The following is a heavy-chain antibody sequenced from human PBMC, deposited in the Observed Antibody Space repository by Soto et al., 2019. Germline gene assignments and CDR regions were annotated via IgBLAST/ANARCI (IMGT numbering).Heavy chain of an antibody. CDR2: IWYDGSNK. D-gene: IGHD2-8*01. CDR1: GFTFSSYG. V-gene: IGHV3-33*01. Sequence: QVQLVESGGGVVQPGRSLRLSCAASGFTFSSYGMHWVRQAPGKGLEWVAVIWYDGSNKYYADSVKGRFTISRDNSKNTLYLQMNSLRAEDTAVYYCARDRMRSPGYYGMDVWGQGTTVTVSS. J-gene: IGHJ6*02. CDR3: ARDRMRSPGYYGMDV.